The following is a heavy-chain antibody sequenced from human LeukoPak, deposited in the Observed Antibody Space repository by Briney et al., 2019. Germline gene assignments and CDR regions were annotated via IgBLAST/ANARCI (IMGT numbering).Heavy chain of an antibody. CDR3: ASRYCSSTSCYSHYYYYYYMDV. CDR2: IIPIFGTA. Sequence: SVKVSCKASGGTFSSYAISWVRQAPGQGLEWMGGIIPIFGTANYAQKFQGRVTITADESTSAAYMELSSLRSEDTAVYYCASRYCSSTSCYSHYYYYYYMDVWGKGTTVTVSS. D-gene: IGHD2-2*02. CDR1: GGTFSSYA. J-gene: IGHJ6*03. V-gene: IGHV1-69*13.